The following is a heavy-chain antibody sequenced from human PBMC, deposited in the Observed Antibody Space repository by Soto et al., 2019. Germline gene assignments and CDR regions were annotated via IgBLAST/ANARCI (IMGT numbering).Heavy chain of an antibody. J-gene: IGHJ3*02. CDR1: GGTFSSYA. D-gene: IGHD6-13*01. CDR2: IIPIFGTA. CDR3: ARPYSSRLYDAFDI. Sequence: ASVKVSCKASGGTFSSYAISWVRQAPGQGLEWMGGIIPIFGTANYAQKFQGRVTITADKSTSTAYMELSSLRSEDTAVYYCARPYSSRLYDAFDIWGQGTMVTVSS. V-gene: IGHV1-69*06.